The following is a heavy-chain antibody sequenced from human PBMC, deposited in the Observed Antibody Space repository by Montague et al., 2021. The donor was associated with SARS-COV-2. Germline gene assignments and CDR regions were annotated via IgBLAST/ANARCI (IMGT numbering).Heavy chain of an antibody. V-gene: IGHV3-7*01. D-gene: IGHD2-2*01. J-gene: IGHJ4*02. CDR3: AREPNCGSTSSYYHY. Sequence: SLRLSCAASGFTFSNYWMRWVRQAPGKGLEWVAHIKNDGGHIYYVDSVKGRFTISRDNAKNSLYLQMNSLRAEDTAVYYCAREPNCGSTSSYYHYWGQGTLVTVSS. CDR2: IKNDGGHI. CDR1: GFTFSNYW.